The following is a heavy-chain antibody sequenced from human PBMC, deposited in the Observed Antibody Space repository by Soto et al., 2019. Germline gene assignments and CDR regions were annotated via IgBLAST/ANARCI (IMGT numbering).Heavy chain of an antibody. Sequence: GGSLRLSCAASEFTFRSYWMHWVRQSPGKGLVWVSRISGDGSSTNYAGSVKGRFTISRDNAKNSLYLQMNSLRAEDTAVYYCASIGYCSSTSCYSSHYYYGMDVWGQGTTVTVSS. V-gene: IGHV3-74*01. J-gene: IGHJ6*02. CDR1: EFTFRSYW. CDR3: ASIGYCSSTSCYSSHYYYGMDV. D-gene: IGHD2-2*01. CDR2: ISGDGSST.